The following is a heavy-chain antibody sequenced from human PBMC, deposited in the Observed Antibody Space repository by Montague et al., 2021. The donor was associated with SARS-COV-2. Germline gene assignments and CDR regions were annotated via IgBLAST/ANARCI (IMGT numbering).Heavy chain of an antibody. V-gene: IGHV6-1*01. CDR3: TSGREGNYNVMDV. D-gene: IGHD1-1*01. CDR2: TYYRSKWYN. J-gene: IGHJ6*02. CDR1: GDSVSSNSAT. Sequence: CAISGDSVSSNSATWNWVRQSPSRGLEWLGRTYYRSKWYNDYAVSVRGRVTINPDTSKNQFSPQLNSATPEDTAIYYCTSGREGNYNVMDVWGQGTTVTVSS.